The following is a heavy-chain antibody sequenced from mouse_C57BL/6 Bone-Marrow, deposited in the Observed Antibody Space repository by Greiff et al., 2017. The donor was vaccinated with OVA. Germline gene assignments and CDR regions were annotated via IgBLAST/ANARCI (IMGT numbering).Heavy chain of an antibody. J-gene: IGHJ1*03. V-gene: IGHV1-66*01. CDR1: GYSFTSYY. Sequence: QVQLKESGPELVKPGASVKISCKASGYSFTSYYIHWVKQRPGQGLEWIGWIYPGSGNTKYNEKFKGKATLTADTSSSTAYMQRSSLTSEDFAVYYCARKGGWYFDVWGTGTTVTVSS. CDR2: IYPGSGNT. CDR3: ARKGGWYFDV.